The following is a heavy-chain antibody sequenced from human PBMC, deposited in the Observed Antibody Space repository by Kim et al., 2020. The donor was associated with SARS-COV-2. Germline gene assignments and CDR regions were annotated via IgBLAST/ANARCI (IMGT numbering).Heavy chain of an antibody. CDR2: ISSNGGST. CDR1: GFTFSSYA. J-gene: IGHJ2*01. V-gene: IGHV3-64*01. D-gene: IGHD2-8*01. CDR3: ARVGCTNGVCVGYFDL. Sequence: GGSLRLSCAASGFTFSSYAMHWVRQAPGKGLEYVSAISSNGGSTYYANSVKGRFTISRDNSKNTLYLQMGSLRAEDMAVYYCARVGCTNGVCVGYFDLWGRGTLVTVSS.